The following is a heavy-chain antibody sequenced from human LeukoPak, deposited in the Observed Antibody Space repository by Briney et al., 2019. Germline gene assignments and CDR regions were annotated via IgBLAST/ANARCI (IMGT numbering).Heavy chain of an antibody. CDR1: GFTFSSYG. Sequence: PGGSLRLSCAASGFTFSSYGMHWVRQAPGKGLEWVAVIWYDGSNKYYADSVKGRFTISRDNSKNTLYLQMNSLRAEDTAVYYCARDRGVYIAARYFDYWGQGTLVTVSS. D-gene: IGHD6-6*01. J-gene: IGHJ4*02. CDR3: ARDRGVYIAARYFDY. V-gene: IGHV3-30*19. CDR2: IWYDGSNK.